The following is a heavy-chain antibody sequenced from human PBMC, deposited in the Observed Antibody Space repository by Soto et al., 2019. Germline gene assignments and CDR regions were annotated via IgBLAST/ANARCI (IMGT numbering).Heavy chain of an antibody. V-gene: IGHV4-31*03. CDR1: GGSFSSDSFI. CDR2: IYYSGTT. Sequence: SETLSLTCSVSGGSFSSDSFIWSWVRQFPGKGLEWIGYIYYSGTTYYNPSLRSRVIMSVDTSKNQFSLKLSSVTAADTAVYYCARDHKWDGMDVCGQRTTVTVSS. J-gene: IGHJ6*02. CDR3: ARDHKWDGMDV. D-gene: IGHD1-26*01.